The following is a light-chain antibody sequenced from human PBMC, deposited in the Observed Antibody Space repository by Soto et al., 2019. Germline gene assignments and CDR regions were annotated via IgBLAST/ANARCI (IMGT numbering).Light chain of an antibody. CDR1: SSDVGGYNY. J-gene: IGLJ2*01. CDR3: SSYTSSSPVI. CDR2: DVS. Sequence: QSVLTQPASVSGSPGQSITISCTGTSSDVGGYNYVSWYQQHPGKAPKLVIYDVSNRPSGLSNRFSGSKSGNTASLTISGLQAEDEADYYCSSYTSSSPVILGGGTKLTVL. V-gene: IGLV2-14*03.